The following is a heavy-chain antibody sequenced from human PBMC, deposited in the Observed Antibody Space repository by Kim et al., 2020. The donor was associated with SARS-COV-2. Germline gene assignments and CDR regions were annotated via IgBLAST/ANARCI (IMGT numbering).Heavy chain of an antibody. Sequence: GGSLRLSCAASGFTFSSYSMGWVRQAPGKGLEWVSAISGSGGSTYYAGSVKGRFTISRDNSKNTLYLQMDSLRAEDTAVYYCAKDSSITIFGVVADGFDYWGQGTLVTVSS. D-gene: IGHD3-3*01. J-gene: IGHJ4*02. CDR3: AKDSSITIFGVVADGFDY. CDR1: GFTFSSYS. CDR2: ISGSGGST. V-gene: IGHV3-23*01.